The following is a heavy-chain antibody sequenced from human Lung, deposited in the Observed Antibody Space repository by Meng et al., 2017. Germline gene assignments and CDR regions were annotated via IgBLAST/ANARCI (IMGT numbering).Heavy chain of an antibody. CDR2: IKSTSDGGTT. V-gene: IGHV3-15*01. J-gene: IGHJ4*02. D-gene: IGHD6-13*01. Sequence: EVQLVAAAVGLVKRGGSLGLSFVAAGFCFTDAWMSWVRQARGKGREWVGSIKSTSDGGTTDYAAPVKGRFTISRDDSKNTLYLQMNSLITEDTAVYFCATGAAAADHWGQGTLVTVSS. CDR1: GFCFTDAW. CDR3: ATGAAAADH.